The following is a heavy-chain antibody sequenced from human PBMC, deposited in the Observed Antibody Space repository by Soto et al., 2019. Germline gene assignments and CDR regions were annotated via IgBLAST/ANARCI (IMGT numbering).Heavy chain of an antibody. D-gene: IGHD2-15*01. CDR2: IYPGDSDT. CDR1: GYSFTRYW. Sequence: PGESLKISCKGSGYSFTRYWIGWVLQIPWKGLEWMGIIYPGDSDTRYSPSFQGQVTISADKSISTAYLQWSSLKASDTAMYYCARGPSVCSGGGCYLNWFDSRGQGSLVTGSA. J-gene: IGHJ5*01. V-gene: IGHV5-51*01. CDR3: ARGPSVCSGGGCYLNWFDS.